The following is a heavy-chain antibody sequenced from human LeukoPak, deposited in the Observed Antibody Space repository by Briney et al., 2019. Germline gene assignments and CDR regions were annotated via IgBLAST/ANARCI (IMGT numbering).Heavy chain of an antibody. CDR1: GGSFSSYY. CDR2: IYYSGST. V-gene: IGHV4-59*01. J-gene: IGHJ4*02. D-gene: IGHD5-18*01. Sequence: PSETLSLTCTVSGGSFSSYYWSWIRQPPGKGLEWIGYIYYSGSTNYNPSLKSRVTISVDTSKNQFSLKLSSVTAADTAVYYCARVIGYSYGYTHDYWGQGTLVTVSS. CDR3: ARVIGYSYGYTHDY.